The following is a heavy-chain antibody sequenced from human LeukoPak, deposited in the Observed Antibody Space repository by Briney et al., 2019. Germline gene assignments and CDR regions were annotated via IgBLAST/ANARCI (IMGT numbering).Heavy chain of an antibody. J-gene: IGHJ4*02. CDR2: ISGSGGNT. D-gene: IGHD3-22*01. CDR1: GFSFSSYA. CDR3: AKDRGWLVDY. V-gene: IGHV3-23*01. Sequence: PGGSLRLSCTASGFSFSSYAMSWVRQAPGKGLEWVSGISGSGGNTYYADSVKGRFTISRDNSKNTLYMQMNSLRVEDTAIYYCAKDRGWLVDYWGQGTLVTVSS.